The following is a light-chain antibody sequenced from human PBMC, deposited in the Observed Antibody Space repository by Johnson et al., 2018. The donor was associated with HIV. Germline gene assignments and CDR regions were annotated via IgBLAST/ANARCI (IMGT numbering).Light chain of an antibody. CDR3: GTWHSSPTVYV. CDR1: NSNIGNNY. J-gene: IGLJ1*01. CDR2: DNN. V-gene: IGLV1-51*01. Sequence: QSVLTQPPSVSAAPGQKVTISCSGSNSNIGNNYVSWYQQLPGTAPKLLIYDNNKRPSGIPDRFSGSKSGTSATLGITGLQTGDEADYYCGTWHSSPTVYVFGTGTKVTVL.